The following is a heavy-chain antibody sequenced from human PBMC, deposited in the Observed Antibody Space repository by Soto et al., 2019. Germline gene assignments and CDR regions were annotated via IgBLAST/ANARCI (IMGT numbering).Heavy chain of an antibody. Sequence: QVQLVQSGAEEKKPGASVKVSCKASGYTFISYVMHWVRQAPGQRLEWMGWINVGNGNTKYSQKFQGRVTITRDTSASTAYMELSSLRSEDTAVYYCARDWSMDVWGQGTTVTVSS. CDR1: GYTFISYV. V-gene: IGHV1-3*05. CDR2: INVGNGNT. CDR3: ARDWSMDV. J-gene: IGHJ6*02.